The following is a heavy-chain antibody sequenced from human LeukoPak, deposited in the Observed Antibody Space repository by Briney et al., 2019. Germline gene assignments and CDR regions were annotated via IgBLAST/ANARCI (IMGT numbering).Heavy chain of an antibody. CDR1: GGSFSGHY. D-gene: IGHD6-19*01. Sequence: ETLSLTCAVYGGSFSGHYWNWVRQAPGKGLEWVSAISGSGGSTYYADSVKGRFTISRDNSKDTLYLQMNSLRAEDTAVYYCATEVIGQWLVVGGRDYWGQGTLVTVSS. J-gene: IGHJ4*02. CDR2: ISGSGGST. V-gene: IGHV3-23*01. CDR3: ATEVIGQWLVVGGRDY.